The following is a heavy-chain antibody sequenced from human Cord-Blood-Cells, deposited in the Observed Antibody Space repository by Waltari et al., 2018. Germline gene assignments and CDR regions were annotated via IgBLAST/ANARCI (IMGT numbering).Heavy chain of an antibody. Sequence: QVQLQESGPGLVKPSETLSLTCTVSGGSISSYYWSWIRQPPGKGLEWIGYIYYSGTTIYNPSLKSRVTISVDTSKHQFSLKLSSVTAADTAVYYCARYDFWSGFQFFDYWGQGTLVTVSS. D-gene: IGHD3-3*01. V-gene: IGHV4-59*01. CDR1: GGSISSYY. J-gene: IGHJ4*02. CDR3: ARYDFWSGFQFFDY. CDR2: IYYSGTT.